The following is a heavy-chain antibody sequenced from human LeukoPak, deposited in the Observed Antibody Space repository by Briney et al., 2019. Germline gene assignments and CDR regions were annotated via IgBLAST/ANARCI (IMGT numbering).Heavy chain of an antibody. CDR2: ISAYNGNT. V-gene: IGHV1-18*04. J-gene: IGHJ5*02. Sequence: ASVTVSFKASGYTFTSYGISWVRQAPGQGLEWMGWISAYNGNTNYAQKLQGRVTMTTDTSTNTAYMELRSLRSDETAVYYCARDSLYGSGNTNCFDPWGQGTLVTVSS. D-gene: IGHD3-10*01. CDR3: ARDSLYGSGNTNCFDP. CDR1: GYTFTSYG.